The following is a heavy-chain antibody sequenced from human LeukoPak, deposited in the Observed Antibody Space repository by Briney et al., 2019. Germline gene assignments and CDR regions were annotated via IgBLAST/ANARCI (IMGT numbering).Heavy chain of an antibody. CDR3: ARGSGGSYPKEYYFDY. CDR1: GGSISSYY. J-gene: IGHJ4*02. CDR2: IYTSGST. D-gene: IGHD1-26*01. Sequence: SETLSLTCTVSGGSISSYYWSWIRQPAGKRLEWIGRIYTSGSTNYNPSLNSRVTMSVDTAKNQFSLKLSSGTAADTAVYYCARGSGGSYPKEYYFDYWGQGTLVTVSS. V-gene: IGHV4-4*07.